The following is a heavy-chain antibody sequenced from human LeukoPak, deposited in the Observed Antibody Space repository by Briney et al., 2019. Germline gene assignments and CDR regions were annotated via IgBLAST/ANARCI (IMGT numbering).Heavy chain of an antibody. Sequence: SETLSLTCSVSGGSVSSGNYYWSWLRQPPGKGLEWIGHVDYSGTTSYNPSLRRRVAISLETSKNQFSLKVMFLTAADTAVYYCARGIRPGYGYWGQGTLVTVSS. D-gene: IGHD1-1*01. CDR3: ARGIRPGYGY. CDR1: GGSVSSGNYY. J-gene: IGHJ4*02. V-gene: IGHV4-61*01. CDR2: VDYSGTT.